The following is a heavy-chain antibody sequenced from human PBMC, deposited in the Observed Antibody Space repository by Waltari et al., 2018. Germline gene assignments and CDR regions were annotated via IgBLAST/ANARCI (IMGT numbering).Heavy chain of an antibody. CDR1: GFTFSSYG. Sequence: QVQLVESGGGVDQPGRSLRLSCAASGFTFSSYGMHWVRQAQGKGLEWVAVIWYDGSNKYYADSVKGRFTISRDNSKNTLYLQMNSLRAEDTAMYYCAKQQLSDYYYYYMDVWGKGTTVTVSS. V-gene: IGHV3-33*08. J-gene: IGHJ6*03. D-gene: IGHD6-13*01. CDR3: AKQQLSDYYYYYMDV. CDR2: IWYDGSNK.